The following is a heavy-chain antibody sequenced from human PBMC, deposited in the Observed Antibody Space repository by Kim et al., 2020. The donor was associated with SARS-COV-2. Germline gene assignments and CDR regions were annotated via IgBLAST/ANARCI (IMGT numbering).Heavy chain of an antibody. Sequence: GNGNTKYSQKFRGRVTFTRDTSASTAYMGLSSLRSEDSAVYYCLGGYYFDYWGQGTLITVSS. CDR2: GNGNT. CDR3: LGGYYFDY. D-gene: IGHD2-15*01. J-gene: IGHJ4*02. V-gene: IGHV1-3*01.